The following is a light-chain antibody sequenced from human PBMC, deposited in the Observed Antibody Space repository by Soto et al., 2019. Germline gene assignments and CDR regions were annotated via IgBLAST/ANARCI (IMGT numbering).Light chain of an antibody. Sequence: ETVLTQSPGTLSLSPGERATLSCRASQSVSSSYLAWYQQKPGQAPRLLIYGASSRATGIPDRFSSSGSGTDFTLTISRLEPEDFAVYYCQQYGGSPPITFGQGTRLEIK. CDR3: QQYGGSPPIT. J-gene: IGKJ5*01. CDR1: QSVSSSY. V-gene: IGKV3-20*01. CDR2: GAS.